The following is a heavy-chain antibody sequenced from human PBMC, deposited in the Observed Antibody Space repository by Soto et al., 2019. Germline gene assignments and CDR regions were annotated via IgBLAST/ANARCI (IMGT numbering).Heavy chain of an antibody. Sequence: VQLVESGGGVVQPGRSLRLSCAASGFTFSSYGMHWVRQAPGKGLEWVAVIWYDGSNKYYADSVKGRFTISRDNSKNTLYLQMNSLRAEDTVVYYCARGYCTNGVCYSSYYYYGMDVWGQGTTVTVSS. V-gene: IGHV3-33*01. D-gene: IGHD2-8*01. CDR1: GFTFSSYG. CDR3: ARGYCTNGVCYSSYYYYGMDV. CDR2: IWYDGSNK. J-gene: IGHJ6*02.